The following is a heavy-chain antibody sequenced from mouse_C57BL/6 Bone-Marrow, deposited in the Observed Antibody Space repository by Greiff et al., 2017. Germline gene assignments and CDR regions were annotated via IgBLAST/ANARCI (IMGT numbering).Heavy chain of an antibody. CDR3: ASSTYYYGSSYAMDY. CDR1: GFTFTDYY. Sequence: EVQRVESGGGLVQPGGSLSLSCEASGFTFTDYYMSWVRQPPGQALEWLGFIRNKANGYTNENSSSVKGRFTITRDNSQSILYLQMNALRAEDSATYFCASSTYYYGSSYAMDYWGQGTSVTVSS. CDR2: IRNKANGYTN. V-gene: IGHV7-3*01. D-gene: IGHD1-1*01. J-gene: IGHJ4*01.